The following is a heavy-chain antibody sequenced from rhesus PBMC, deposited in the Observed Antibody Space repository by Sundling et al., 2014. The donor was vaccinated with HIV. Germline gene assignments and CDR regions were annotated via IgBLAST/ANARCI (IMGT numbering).Heavy chain of an antibody. CDR1: GGSISDSYY. V-gene: IGHV4-106*01. J-gene: IGHJ4*01. CDR2: IYGSGGGT. Sequence: QVQLQESGPGLVKPSETLSLTCAVSGGSISDSYYWSWIRQPPGKGLEWIGYIYGSGGGTYYNPSLKSRVTISTDTSKNQFSLKLSTVTAADTAVYYCARAVTGTTDYFDYWGQGVLVTVSS. D-gene: IGHD1-26*01. CDR3: ARAVTGTTDYFDY.